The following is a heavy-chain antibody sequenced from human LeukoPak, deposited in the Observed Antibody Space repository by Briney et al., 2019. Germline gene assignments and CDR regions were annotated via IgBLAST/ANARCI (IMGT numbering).Heavy chain of an antibody. D-gene: IGHD4-11*01. CDR3: ARDLSYSHSPLGY. V-gene: IGHV4-4*07. CDR2: IYTSGST. Sequence: SETLSLTCTVSGGSISSYYWSWIRQPAGKGLEWIGRIYTSGSTNYNPSLKSRVTISVDKSKNQFSLKLSSVTAADTAVYYCARDLSYSHSPLGYWGQGALVTVSS. CDR1: GGSISSYY. J-gene: IGHJ4*02.